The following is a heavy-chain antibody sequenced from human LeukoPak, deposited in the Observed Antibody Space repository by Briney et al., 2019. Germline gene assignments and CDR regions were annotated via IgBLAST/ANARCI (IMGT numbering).Heavy chain of an antibody. V-gene: IGHV5-51*01. Sequence: PGASLMISCKGSGYCFTSYWNGWVRQMPGKGLEWMGIIFPGDYDTRYSPSFQGQVTISADKSIRAAYLQWSRLQASDTAMYYCARPLSGDGYDPFDYWGQGTLVTVSS. D-gene: IGHD5-24*01. J-gene: IGHJ4*02. CDR1: GYCFTSYW. CDR2: IFPGDYDT. CDR3: ARPLSGDGYDPFDY.